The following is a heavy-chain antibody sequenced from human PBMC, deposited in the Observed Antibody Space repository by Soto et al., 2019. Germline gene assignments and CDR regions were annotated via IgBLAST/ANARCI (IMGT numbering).Heavy chain of an antibody. CDR2: ISGSGGST. D-gene: IGHD3-10*01. V-gene: IGHV3-23*01. J-gene: IGHJ5*02. CDR1: GFTFSSYA. Sequence: EVQLLESGGGLVQPGGSLRLSCAASGFTFSSYAMSWVRQAPGKGLEWVSAISGSGGSTYYADSVKGRFTISRDNSKNSLYLQMHSLRAEDTAVYYCAKSSEGGVRGVTVIGWFDPWGQGTLVTVSS. CDR3: AKSSEGGVRGVTVIGWFDP.